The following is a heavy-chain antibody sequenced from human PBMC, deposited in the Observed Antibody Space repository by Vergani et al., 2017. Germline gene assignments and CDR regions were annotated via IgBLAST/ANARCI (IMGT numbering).Heavy chain of an antibody. CDR3: ARHVGYDYESSGYYADY. Sequence: EVQLVQSGAEVKKPGESLKISCKGSGYSFTSYWIGWVRQLPGKGLEWMGIIYPGDSDTRYSPSFQDQVIISADKYTSTSNLQWSSLKASDTAMYYCARHVGYDYESSGYYADYWGQGTLVTVSS. CDR2: IYPGDSDT. D-gene: IGHD3-22*01. CDR1: GYSFTSYW. V-gene: IGHV5-51*01. J-gene: IGHJ4*02.